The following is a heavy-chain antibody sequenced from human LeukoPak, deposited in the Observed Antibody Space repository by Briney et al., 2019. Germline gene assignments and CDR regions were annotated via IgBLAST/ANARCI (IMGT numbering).Heavy chain of an antibody. CDR2: INWNGGST. D-gene: IGHD4-11*01. CDR1: GFTFDDYG. V-gene: IGHV3-20*04. CDR3: ARDLQYLLLMGEIDY. J-gene: IGHJ4*02. Sequence: GGSLRLSCAASGFTFDDYGMSWVRQAPGKGLEWVSGINWNGGSTGYAGSVKGRFTISRDNAKNSLYLQMNSLRAEDTAVYYCARDLQYLLLMGEIDYWGQGTLVTVSS.